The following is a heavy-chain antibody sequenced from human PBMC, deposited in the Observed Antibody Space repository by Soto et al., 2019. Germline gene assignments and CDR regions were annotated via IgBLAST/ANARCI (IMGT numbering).Heavy chain of an antibody. CDR1: GFNFITYS. D-gene: IGHD3-22*01. CDR3: VRDGLDYYDTERLYFDK. J-gene: IGHJ4*02. Sequence: EVQLVESGGGPVRPGGSLRLSCAASGFNFITYSLNWVRQAPGKGLEWVASISSSAIYIDYADSVKGRFTISRDNANNSLYLQINSLRAEDTATYYCVRDGLDYYDTERLYFDKWGQGTLVTVSS. V-gene: IGHV3-21*02. CDR2: ISSSAIYI.